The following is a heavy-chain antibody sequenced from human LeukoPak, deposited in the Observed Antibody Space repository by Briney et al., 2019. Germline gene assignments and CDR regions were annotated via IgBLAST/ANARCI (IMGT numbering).Heavy chain of an antibody. CDR3: ARGLYYYGSGSSYY. V-gene: IGHV4-34*01. J-gene: IGHJ4*02. D-gene: IGHD3-10*01. CDR2: INHSGST. CDR1: GGSFSGYY. Sequence: SGTLSLTCAVYGGSFSGYYWSWIRQPPGKGLEWIGEINHSGSTNYNPSLKSRVTISVDTSKNQFSLKLSSVTAADSAVYYCARGLYYYGSGSSYYWGQGTLVTVSS.